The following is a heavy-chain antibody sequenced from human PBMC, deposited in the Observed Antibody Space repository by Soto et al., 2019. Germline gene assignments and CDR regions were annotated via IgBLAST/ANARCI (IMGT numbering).Heavy chain of an antibody. V-gene: IGHV1-2*02. CDR2: INPNSGGT. Sequence: VPVSCKSSGYTFTGYYMHWVRQAPGQGLEWMGWINPNSGGTNYAQKFQSRVTMTSDTSISTTDMELSRLRSDDKAVYDCARVNSIGAAVLGMDFWGQGTTATVSS. D-gene: IGHD6-13*01. CDR3: ARVNSIGAAVLGMDF. CDR1: GYTFTGYY. J-gene: IGHJ6*02.